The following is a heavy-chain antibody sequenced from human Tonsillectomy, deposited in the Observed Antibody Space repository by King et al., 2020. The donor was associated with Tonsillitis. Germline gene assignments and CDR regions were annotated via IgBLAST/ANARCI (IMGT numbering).Heavy chain of an antibody. V-gene: IGHV1-2*02. CDR1: GYTLTDYY. CDR3: ARDPSRGAATADDAFDI. CDR2: INAKSGGT. J-gene: IGHJ3*02. D-gene: IGHD6-13*01. Sequence: VQLVESGAEVKKPGASVKVSCKASGYTLTDYYMHWVRQAPGQGREWMGWINAKSGGTNYAQKFQGRVTMTRDTSISTAYMELSRVRSDDTAVYYCARDPSRGAATADDAFDIWGQGTMVTVS.